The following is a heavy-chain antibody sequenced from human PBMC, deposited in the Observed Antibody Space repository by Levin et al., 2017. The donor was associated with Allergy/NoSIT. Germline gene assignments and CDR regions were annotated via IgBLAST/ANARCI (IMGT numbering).Heavy chain of an antibody. CDR3: ARTPAQQAYSGSEWRLGWFDP. CDR1: GSSISSSSFY. CDR2: IAYSGNT. D-gene: IGHD3-10*01. V-gene: IGHV4-39*07. J-gene: IGHJ5*02. Sequence: PSETLSLTCTVSGSSISSSSFYWGWIRQPPGKGLEWIGSIAYSGNTYYNPSLKSRVAISIDTSKNQVSLRLTSVTAADTADYFCARTPAQQAYSGSEWRLGWFDPWGQGTLVTVSS.